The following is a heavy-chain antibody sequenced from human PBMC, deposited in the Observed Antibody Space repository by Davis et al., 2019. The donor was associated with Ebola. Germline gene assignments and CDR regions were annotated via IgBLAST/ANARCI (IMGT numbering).Heavy chain of an antibody. CDR1: GFTFSSYA. V-gene: IGHV3-23*01. CDR3: ARDSSYYGMDV. Sequence: GESLKISCAASGFTFSSYAMSWVRQAPGKGLEWVSAISGSGGSTYYADSVKGRFTISRDNAKNTLYLQMNGLRVDDTAVYYCARDSSYYGMDVWGQGTTVTVSS. J-gene: IGHJ6*02. CDR2: ISGSGGST.